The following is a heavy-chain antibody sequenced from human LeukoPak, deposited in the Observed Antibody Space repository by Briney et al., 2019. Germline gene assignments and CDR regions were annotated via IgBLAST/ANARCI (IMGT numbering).Heavy chain of an antibody. CDR1: GYTFTGYY. J-gene: IGHJ6*03. Sequence: GASVKVSCKASGYTFTGYYMHWVRQTPGQGLEWMGWINPNSGGTNYAQKCQGRVTMTRDTSISTAYMELSRLRSDDTAVYYCARDWSDYYDSSGYYYYYYYMDVWGKGTTVTVSS. CDR3: ARDWSDYYDSSGYYYYYYYMDV. D-gene: IGHD3-22*01. CDR2: INPNSGGT. V-gene: IGHV1-2*02.